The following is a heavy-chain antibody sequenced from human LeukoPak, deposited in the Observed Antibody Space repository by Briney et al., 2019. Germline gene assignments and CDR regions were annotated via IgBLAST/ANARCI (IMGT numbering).Heavy chain of an antibody. V-gene: IGHV3-11*04. CDR2: ISSSGSTI. Sequence: GGSLRLSCAASGFTFSDYYMSWIRQAPGKGLEWVSYISSSGSTIYYADSVNGRFTTSRDNAKNSLYLQMNNMRVEDTAVYYCARDQPIGYNYGYPFDNWGQGTLVTVSS. D-gene: IGHD5-18*01. CDR3: ARDQPIGYNYGYPFDN. CDR1: GFTFSDYY. J-gene: IGHJ4*02.